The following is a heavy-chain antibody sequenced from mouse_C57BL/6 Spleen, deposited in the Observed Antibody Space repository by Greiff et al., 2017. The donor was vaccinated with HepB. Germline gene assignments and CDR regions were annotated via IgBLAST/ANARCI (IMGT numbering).Heavy chain of an antibody. CDR1: GFNIKDDY. Sequence: VQLQQSGAELVRPGASVKLSCTASGFNIKDDYMHWVKQRPEQGLEWIGWIDPENGDTEYASKFQGKATITADTSSNTAYLQLSSLTSEDTAVYYGTTRHYGYDAEYYFDYWGQGTTLTVSS. J-gene: IGHJ2*01. V-gene: IGHV14-4*01. D-gene: IGHD2-2*01. CDR3: TTRHYGYDAEYYFDY. CDR2: IDPENGDT.